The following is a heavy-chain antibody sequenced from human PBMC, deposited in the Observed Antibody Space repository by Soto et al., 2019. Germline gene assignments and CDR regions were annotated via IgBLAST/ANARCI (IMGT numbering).Heavy chain of an antibody. CDR2: IIPMFGTP. CDR1: GGSFREYA. Sequence: SVKVSCKVSGGSFREYAMSWVRQAPGQGLEWMGGIIPMFGTPNYAQKFQGRVTIIADESTTTAYMELSSLTSDDTAVYYCARDSTAMVTTSFDYWGQGTLVTVSS. J-gene: IGHJ4*02. D-gene: IGHD5-18*01. V-gene: IGHV1-69*13. CDR3: ARDSTAMVTTSFDY.